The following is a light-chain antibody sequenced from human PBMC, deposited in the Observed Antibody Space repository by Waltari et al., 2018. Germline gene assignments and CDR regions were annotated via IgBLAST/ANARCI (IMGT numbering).Light chain of an antibody. J-gene: IGLJ3*02. Sequence: SYALTQSPSVSVAPGQTATITCGGDNIGIKSVHWYRQKPGQAPELVISYDSDRPSGTPERFSGSNSGNTATLTISRVEAGEEADYYCQVWDSSSDHWVFGGGTKLTVL. CDR2: YDS. V-gene: IGLV3-21*01. CDR3: QVWDSSSDHWV. CDR1: NIGIKS.